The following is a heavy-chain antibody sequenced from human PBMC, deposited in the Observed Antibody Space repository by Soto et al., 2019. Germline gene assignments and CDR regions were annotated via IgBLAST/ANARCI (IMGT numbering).Heavy chain of an antibody. J-gene: IGHJ5*02. CDR2: IYHSGTT. V-gene: IGHV4-30-4*08. Sequence: SETLSLTCTVSGGSISSGGYYWSWIRQHPGKGLEWIGYIYHSGTTYYNPSLKSRVTISVDTSKNQFSLKLSSVTAADTAVYYCAKERPDGARLDPWGQGTLVTVSS. D-gene: IGHD6-6*01. CDR3: AKERPDGARLDP. CDR1: GGSISSGGYY.